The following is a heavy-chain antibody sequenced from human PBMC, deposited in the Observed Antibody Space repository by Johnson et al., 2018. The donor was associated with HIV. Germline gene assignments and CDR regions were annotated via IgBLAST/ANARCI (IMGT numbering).Heavy chain of an antibody. CDR3: AKDRGYSGSPRVACAI. V-gene: IGHV3-30*18. CDR2: ISFDGGNK. CDR1: GFTFSSYG. Sequence: QVLLVESGGGVVQPGRSLRLSCAASGFTFSSYGMHWVRQAPGKGPEWESVISFDGGNKYYADSVKGRFTISRDNSKNTLYLQMNSLRAEETAVYYCAKDRGYSGSPRVACAIWGQGTIVTVSS. D-gene: IGHD1-26*01. J-gene: IGHJ3*02.